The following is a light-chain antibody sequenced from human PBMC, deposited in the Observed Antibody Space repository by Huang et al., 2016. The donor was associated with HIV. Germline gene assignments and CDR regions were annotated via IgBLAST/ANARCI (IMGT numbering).Light chain of an antibody. CDR2: AAS. CDR1: RGISNS. CDR3: QQYYNTTLS. Sequence: DIQMTHSPSSLSSSVGDRVTITCRASRGISNSLAWYQQQPGKAPKLLLYAASRLQGGVPSRFSGSGSRTDYTLTISSLQPEDSATYYCQQYYNTTLSFGGGTKVEIK. J-gene: IGKJ4*01. V-gene: IGKV1-NL1*01.